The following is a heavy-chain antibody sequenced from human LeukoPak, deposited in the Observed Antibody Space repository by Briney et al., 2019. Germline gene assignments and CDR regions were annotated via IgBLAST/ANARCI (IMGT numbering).Heavy chain of an antibody. Sequence: GASVKVSCKASGYTFTSYGISWVRQAPGQGLEWMGWISGYNGNTNYAQNLQGRVTMTRDTSTSTAYMELRSLRSDDTAVYYCAREGFWSGYYPTTVSGDCWYWGQGTLVTVSS. CDR3: AREGFWSGYYPTTVSGDCWY. CDR1: GYTFTSYG. CDR2: ISGYNGNT. J-gene: IGHJ4*02. V-gene: IGHV1-18*01. D-gene: IGHD3-3*01.